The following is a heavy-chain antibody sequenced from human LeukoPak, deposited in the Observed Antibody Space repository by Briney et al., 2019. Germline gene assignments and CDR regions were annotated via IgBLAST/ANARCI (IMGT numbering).Heavy chain of an antibody. CDR3: ARVSGYSGTWYVDY. Sequence: GRSLRPSCVASGFTFKSYGMHWVRRAPGKGLEWVAIIWYDGSNKYYADFVKGRFTTSRDNSKNTLYLQMNSLRADDTAVYYCARVSGYSGTWYVDYWGQGTLVTVSS. CDR1: GFTFKSYG. CDR2: IWYDGSNK. V-gene: IGHV3-33*01. J-gene: IGHJ4*02. D-gene: IGHD6-13*01.